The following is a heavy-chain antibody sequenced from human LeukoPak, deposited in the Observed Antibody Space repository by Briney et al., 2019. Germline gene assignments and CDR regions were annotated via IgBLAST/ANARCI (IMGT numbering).Heavy chain of an antibody. D-gene: IGHD2-15*01. J-gene: IGHJ3*02. CDR2: IYTSGST. V-gene: IGHV4-4*08. CDR3: ARTFRISAFDI. Sequence: PSETLSLTCTVSGGSISSYYCSWIRQPPGKGLEWIGRIYTSGSTNYNPSLKSRVTISVDTSKNQFSLKLSSVTAADTAVYYCARTFRISAFDIWGQGTMVTVSS. CDR1: GGSISSYY.